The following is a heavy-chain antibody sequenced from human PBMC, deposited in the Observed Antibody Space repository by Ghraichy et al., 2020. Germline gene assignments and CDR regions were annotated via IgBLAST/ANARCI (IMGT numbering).Heavy chain of an antibody. CDR3: ARDRGYYSENYYYYGMDV. CDR1: GFTFSSYS. D-gene: IGHD3-3*01. V-gene: IGHV3-21*01. J-gene: IGHJ6*02. Sequence: GSLRLSCADSGFTFSSYSMNWVRQAPGKGLEWVSSISSSRSYIYYADSVKGRFTISRDNAKNSLYLQMNSLRAEDTAVYYCARDRGYYSENYYYYGMDVWGQGTTVTVSS. CDR2: ISSSRSYI.